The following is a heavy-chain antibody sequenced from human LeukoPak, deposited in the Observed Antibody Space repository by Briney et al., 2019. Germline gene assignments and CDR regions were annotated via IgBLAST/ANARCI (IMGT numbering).Heavy chain of an antibody. CDR2: IYTSGST. CDR3: ARVSYYDSSGYYYGYFQH. CDR1: GGSISSYY. V-gene: IGHV4-4*07. J-gene: IGHJ1*01. Sequence: TPSETLSLTCTVSGGSISSYYWSWIRQPAGKGLEWIGRIYTSGSTNYNPSLKSRVTISVDTSKNQFSLKLSSVTAADTAVYYCARVSYYDSSGYYYGYFQHWGQGTLVTVSS. D-gene: IGHD3-22*01.